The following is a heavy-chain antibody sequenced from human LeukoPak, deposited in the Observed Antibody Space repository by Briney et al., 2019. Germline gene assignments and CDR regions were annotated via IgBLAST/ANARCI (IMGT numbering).Heavy chain of an antibody. D-gene: IGHD6-13*01. CDR3: ARSRQGSSWYSYYYFDY. Sequence: PGGSLRLSCAASGFTFSSYGMHWVRQAPGKGLEWVAFIRYDGSNKYYADSVKGRFTISRDNSKNTLYLQMNSLRAEDTAVYYCARSRQGSSWYSYYYFDYWGQGTLVTVSS. J-gene: IGHJ4*02. CDR1: GFTFSSYG. CDR2: IRYDGSNK. V-gene: IGHV3-30*02.